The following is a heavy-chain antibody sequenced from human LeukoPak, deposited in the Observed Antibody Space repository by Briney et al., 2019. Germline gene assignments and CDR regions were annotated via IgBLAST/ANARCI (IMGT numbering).Heavy chain of an antibody. V-gene: IGHV3-30*18. Sequence: PGRSLRLSCAASGFTFSSYGMHWVRQAPGKGLEWVAVISYDGSNKYYADSVKGRFTISRDNSKNTLYLRMNSLRAEDTAVYYCAKGPRGYSYGYRGYFDYWGQGTLVTVSS. J-gene: IGHJ4*02. D-gene: IGHD5-18*01. CDR3: AKGPRGYSYGYRGYFDY. CDR2: ISYDGSNK. CDR1: GFTFSSYG.